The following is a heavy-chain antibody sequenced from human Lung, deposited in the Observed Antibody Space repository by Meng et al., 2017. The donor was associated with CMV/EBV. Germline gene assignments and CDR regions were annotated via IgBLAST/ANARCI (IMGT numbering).Heavy chain of an antibody. V-gene: IGHV3-7*01. D-gene: IGHD6-25*01. CDR1: GFSLSAYW. CDR3: VRGRGLDA. CDR2: IKEDGSER. J-gene: IGHJ6*02. Sequence: GEXXKISCAASGFSLSAYWMTWVHQAPGQGLEWVANIKEDGSERDYVDSVEGRFTISRDNSRNSLFLEMNSLRVGDTAVYYCVRGRGLDAWGQGTTVTVSS.